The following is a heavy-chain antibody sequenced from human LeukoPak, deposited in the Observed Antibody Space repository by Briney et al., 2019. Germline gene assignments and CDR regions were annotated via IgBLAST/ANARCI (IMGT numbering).Heavy chain of an antibody. Sequence: PGRSLGLSCAASGFTFSSYAMHWVRQAPGKGLEWVAVISYDGSNKYYADSVKGRFTISRDNSKNTLYLQMNSLRAEDTAVYYCARTTEDYDSSGYYNAPFDYWGQGTLVTVSS. CDR3: ARTTEDYDSSGYYNAPFDY. D-gene: IGHD3-22*01. CDR1: GFTFSSYA. CDR2: ISYDGSNK. J-gene: IGHJ4*02. V-gene: IGHV3-30-3*01.